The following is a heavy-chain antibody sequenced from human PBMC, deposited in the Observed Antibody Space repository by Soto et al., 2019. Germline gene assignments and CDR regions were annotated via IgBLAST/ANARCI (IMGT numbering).Heavy chain of an antibody. CDR1: GYTFTNYY. J-gene: IGHJ3*01. D-gene: IGHD3-22*01. V-gene: IGHV1-46*03. CDR2: INPSGGST. CDR3: ARDSGVYFDNSGYPYNAFDL. Sequence: ASVKVSCKASGYTFTNYYMHWVRQAPGQGLEWMGIINPSGGSTSYTQKFQGRVTMTRDTSTSTVYLDLSSLRSEDTAFYYCARDSGVYFDNSGYPYNAFDLWGQGTMVTVSS.